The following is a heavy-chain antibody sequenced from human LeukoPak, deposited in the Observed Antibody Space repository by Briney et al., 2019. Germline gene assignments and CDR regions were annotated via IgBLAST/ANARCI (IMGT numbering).Heavy chain of an antibody. J-gene: IGHJ1*01. CDR2: IYYSGST. V-gene: IGHV4-31*03. CDR3: ARGGRYSSSWYGPNAEYFQH. Sequence: SQTLSLTCTVSGGSISSGGYYWSWIRQHPGKGLEWIGYIYYSGSTYYNPSLKSRVTISVDTSKNQFSLKLSSVTAADTAVYYCARGGRYSSSWYGPNAEYFQHWGQGTLVTVSS. D-gene: IGHD6-13*01. CDR1: GGSISSGGYY.